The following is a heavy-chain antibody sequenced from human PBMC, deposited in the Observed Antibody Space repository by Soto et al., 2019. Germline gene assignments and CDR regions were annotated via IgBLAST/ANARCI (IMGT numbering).Heavy chain of an antibody. CDR3: ARDQYSSGRDYYYYGMDV. V-gene: IGHV3-33*01. CDR1: GFTFSSYG. J-gene: IGHJ6*02. Sequence: PGGPLRLSCAASGFTFSSYGMHWVRQAPGKGLEWVAVIWYDGSNKYYADSVKGRFTISRDNSKNTLYLQMNSLRAEDTAVYYCARDQYSSGRDYYYYGMDVWGQGTTVTVSS. CDR2: IWYDGSNK. D-gene: IGHD6-19*01.